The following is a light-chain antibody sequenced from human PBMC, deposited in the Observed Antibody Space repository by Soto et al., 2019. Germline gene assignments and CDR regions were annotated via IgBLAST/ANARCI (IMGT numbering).Light chain of an antibody. CDR2: EVS. CDR1: SSDVGSYNL. CDR3: CSYAGSSTFVV. J-gene: IGLJ2*01. Sequence: QSALTQPASVSGSPGQSITISCTGTSSDVGSYNLVSWYPQHPGKDPKLMIYEVSKLRSGVSNRFSGSKSGNTASLTISGLHAEDEADYYCCSYAGSSTFVVFGGGTTQTVL. V-gene: IGLV2-23*02.